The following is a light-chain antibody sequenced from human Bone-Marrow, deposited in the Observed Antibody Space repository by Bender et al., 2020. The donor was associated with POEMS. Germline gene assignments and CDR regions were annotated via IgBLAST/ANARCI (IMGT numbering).Light chain of an antibody. V-gene: IGLV2-8*01. J-gene: IGLJ2*01. CDR2: EVN. CDR3: QTWDRTTCVV. CDR1: SGDVGGYNY. Sequence: QSGLTQPPSASGSPGQSVTISCTGTSGDVGGYNYVSWYQQYPGKAPKLMMYEVNKRPSGIPERFSGSKSGNTATLTISGTQALDEADYYCQTWDRTTCVVFGGGTKLTVL.